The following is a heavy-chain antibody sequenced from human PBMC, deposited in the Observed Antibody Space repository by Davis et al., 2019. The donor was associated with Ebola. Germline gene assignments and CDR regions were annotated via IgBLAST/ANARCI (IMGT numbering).Heavy chain of an antibody. CDR2: IYYSGTT. J-gene: IGHJ6*02. Sequence: MPSETLSLTCSVSGGSISSVGYYWNWIRQFPGKGLEWIGYIYYSGTTYYNPSLKSRVSMSVDTSKNQFSLKLSSVTAADTAVYYCARGNYGNYIVLYYYNMDVWGQGTTVTVSS. CDR3: ARGNYGNYIVLYYYNMDV. CDR1: GGSISSVGYY. D-gene: IGHD4-11*01. V-gene: IGHV4-61*08.